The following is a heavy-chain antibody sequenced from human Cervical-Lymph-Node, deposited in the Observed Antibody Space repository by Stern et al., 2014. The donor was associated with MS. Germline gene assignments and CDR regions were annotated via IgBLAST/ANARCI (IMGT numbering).Heavy chain of an antibody. Sequence: EVQLLESGAAVKKSGESLKISCKGSGYSFPAYWIAWVRQMPGKGLEWMGIIHPGDSDIRYSPAFQGQVTISADKSTRTAYLQWSSLKASDTAMYYCARQEGSRHYGLDVWGQGTTVTVSS. V-gene: IGHV5-51*01. CDR1: GYSFPAYW. J-gene: IGHJ6*02. CDR2: IHPGDSDI. D-gene: IGHD6-6*01. CDR3: ARQEGSRHYGLDV.